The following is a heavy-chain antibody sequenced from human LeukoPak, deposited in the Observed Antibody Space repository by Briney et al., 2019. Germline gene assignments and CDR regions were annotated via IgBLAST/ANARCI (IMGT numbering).Heavy chain of an antibody. V-gene: IGHV4-61*02. D-gene: IGHD3-3*01. CDR3: ARGRDWDYDFWSGPLGAFDI. CDR2: IYTSGST. CDR1: GGSISSGSYY. Sequence: SQTLSLTCTASGGSISSGSYYWSWIRQPAGKGLEWIGRIYTSGSTNYNPSLKSRVTISVDTSKNQFSLKLSSVTAADTAVYYCARGRDWDYDFWSGPLGAFDIWGQGTMVTVSS. J-gene: IGHJ3*02.